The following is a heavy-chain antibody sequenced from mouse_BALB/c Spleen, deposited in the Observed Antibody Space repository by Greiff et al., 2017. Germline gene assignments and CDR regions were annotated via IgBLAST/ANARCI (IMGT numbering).Heavy chain of an antibody. CDR1: GYTFTSYW. CDR2: INPSTGYT. CDR3: ARDYGSSYGYFDV. D-gene: IGHD1-1*01. V-gene: IGHV1-7*01. J-gene: IGHJ1*01. Sequence: QVQLQQSGAELAKPGASVKMSCKASGYTFTSYWMHWVKQRPGQGLEWIGYINPSTGYTEYNQKFKDKATLTADKSSSTAYMQLSSLTSEDSAVYYCARDYGSSYGYFDVWGAGTTGTVSS.